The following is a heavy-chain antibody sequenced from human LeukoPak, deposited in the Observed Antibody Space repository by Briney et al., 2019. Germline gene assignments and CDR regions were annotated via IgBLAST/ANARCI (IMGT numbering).Heavy chain of an antibody. CDR3: VRVDSSGYGLHWGLDY. CDR2: FSTSSIYI. D-gene: IGHD3-22*01. Sequence: PGGSLRLSCAASGFTFSSYSMNWVRQAPGKGVEWVSFFSTSSIYIYYADSVKGRFTISRDYAKNSLYLQMNSLRAEDTAVYYCVRVDSSGYGLHWGLDYWGQGTLVTVSS. CDR1: GFTFSSYS. J-gene: IGHJ4*02. V-gene: IGHV3-21*01.